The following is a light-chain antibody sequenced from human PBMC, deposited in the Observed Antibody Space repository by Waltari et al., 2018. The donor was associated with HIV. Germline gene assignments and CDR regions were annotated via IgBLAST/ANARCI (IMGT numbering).Light chain of an antibody. CDR1: ASPKTY. CDR3: LSADSSGSYV. V-gene: IGLV3-25*03. CDR2: KNT. J-gene: IGLJ1*01. Sequence: SSELTQPPSVSVSPGQPARITCSGDASPKTYTHWFQQKPGQAPVVVIHKNTERPSGIPERFSASRSGTTVTLTISGVQADDEADYYCLSADSSGSYVFGPGTTVTVL.